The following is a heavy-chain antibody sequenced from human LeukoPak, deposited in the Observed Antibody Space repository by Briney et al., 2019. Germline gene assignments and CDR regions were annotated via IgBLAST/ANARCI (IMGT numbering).Heavy chain of an antibody. D-gene: IGHD4-23*01. V-gene: IGHV4-4*02. CDR2: IYHSGMT. Sequence: SETLSLTCAVSGGSISSPNWWSWVRQPPGKGLEWIGEIYHSGMTNYRTSLKSRVTISVDESKNQFSLKLSSVTAADTAMYYCARVSRGNSVGGDYWGQGTLVTVSS. CDR1: GGSISSPNW. J-gene: IGHJ4*02. CDR3: ARVSRGNSVGGDY.